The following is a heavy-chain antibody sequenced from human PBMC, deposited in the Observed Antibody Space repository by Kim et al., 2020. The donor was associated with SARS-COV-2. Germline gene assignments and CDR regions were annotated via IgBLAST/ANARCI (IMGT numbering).Heavy chain of an antibody. CDR2: ICTRGESI. Sequence: GGSLRLSCAASGLSFSDSYMNWVRQAPGKGLEWLSFICTRGESIFYADSVEGRFTISRDTAKNSLYLQMNYLRDEDTAVYYCAGSGNGSNAFGIWGQGVLVTVSS. CDR3: AGSGNGSNAFGI. J-gene: IGHJ4*02. V-gene: IGHV3-11*01. CDR1: GLSFSDSY. D-gene: IGHD1-1*01.